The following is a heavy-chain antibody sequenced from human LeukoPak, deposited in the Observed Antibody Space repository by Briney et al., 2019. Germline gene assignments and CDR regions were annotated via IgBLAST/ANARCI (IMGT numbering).Heavy chain of an antibody. V-gene: IGHV3-48*04. CDR1: GFTFSSYS. CDR3: ARDRRTQSTDPFDY. Sequence: PGGSLRLSCAASGFTFSSYSMNWVRQAPGKGLEWVSYISSSGSTIYYADSVKGRFTISRDNAKNSLYLQMNSLRAEDTAVYYCARDRRTQSTDPFDYWGQGTLVTVSS. CDR2: ISSSGSTI. D-gene: IGHD2-2*01. J-gene: IGHJ4*02.